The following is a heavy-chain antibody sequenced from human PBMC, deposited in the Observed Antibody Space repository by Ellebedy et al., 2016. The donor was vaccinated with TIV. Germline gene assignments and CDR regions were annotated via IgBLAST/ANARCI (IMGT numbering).Heavy chain of an antibody. Sequence: ASVKVSCKTSGYTFTAYHIHWVRQAPGQGLEWMGWVYPNSGGTNYAQKFQGRVTMTRDTSISTAYMELSRLRSDDTAVYYCARDDKGSGSYYNNANWFDPWGQGTLVTVFS. V-gene: IGHV1-2*02. CDR3: ARDDKGSGSYYNNANWFDP. CDR1: GYTFTAYH. J-gene: IGHJ5*02. D-gene: IGHD3-10*01. CDR2: VYPNSGGT.